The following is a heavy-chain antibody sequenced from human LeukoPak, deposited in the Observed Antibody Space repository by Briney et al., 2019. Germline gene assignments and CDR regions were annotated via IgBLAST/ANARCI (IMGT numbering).Heavy chain of an antibody. CDR1: GGTFSSYA. V-gene: IGHV1-18*01. Sequence: ASVKVSCKASGGTFSSYAISWVRQAPGQGLEWMGWISAYNGNTNYAQKLQGRVTMTTDTSTSTAYMELRSLRSDDTAVYYCARDFRPYYYDSSGYSCAFDIWGQGTMVTVSS. D-gene: IGHD3-22*01. J-gene: IGHJ3*02. CDR3: ARDFRPYYYDSSGYSCAFDI. CDR2: ISAYNGNT.